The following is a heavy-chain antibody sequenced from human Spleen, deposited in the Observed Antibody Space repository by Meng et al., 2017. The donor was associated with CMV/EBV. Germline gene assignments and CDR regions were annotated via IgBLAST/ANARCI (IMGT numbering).Heavy chain of an antibody. J-gene: IGHJ4*02. CDR3: ARAGAAATTNFDF. Sequence: QIQLVQSGPELRRPGASVKVSCKASGYNFDIYGITWVRQAPGQGLEWVGWVSAENGDTDYGQKFQGRVTVTADTFTNTAYMEMRSLRSDDSAMYYCARAGAAATTNFDFWGQGTLVTVSS. V-gene: IGHV1-18*01. D-gene: IGHD4/OR15-4a*01. CDR1: GYNFDIYG. CDR2: VSAENGDT.